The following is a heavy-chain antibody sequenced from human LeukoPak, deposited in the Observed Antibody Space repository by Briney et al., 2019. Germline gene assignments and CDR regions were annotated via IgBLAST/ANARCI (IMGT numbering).Heavy chain of an antibody. J-gene: IGHJ6*02. CDR2: IFYSGSA. CDR1: GGSISGYY. V-gene: IGHV4-59*01. CDR3: AREARYGSSWYAMDV. D-gene: IGHD6-13*01. Sequence: SETLSLTCAVSGGSISGYYWSWIRQPPGKGLEWIGYIFYSGSANYNLSLKSRVTISGDTSKNQFSLKLSSVTAADTAVYYCAREARYGSSWYAMDVWGQGTTVTVSS.